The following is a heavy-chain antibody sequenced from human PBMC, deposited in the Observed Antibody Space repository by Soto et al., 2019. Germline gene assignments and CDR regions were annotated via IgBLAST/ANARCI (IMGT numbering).Heavy chain of an antibody. CDR3: AKDYYDSSGYYPPALLFDY. V-gene: IGHV1-18*01. CDR1: GYTFTSYG. Sequence: ASVKVSCKASGYTFTSYGFTWVRQAPGHGLEWMGWISAYNGNTNYAQKFQGRVTITRDTSASTAYMELSSLRSEDTAVYYCAKDYYDSSGYYPPALLFDYWG. CDR2: ISAYNGNT. D-gene: IGHD3-22*01. J-gene: IGHJ4*01.